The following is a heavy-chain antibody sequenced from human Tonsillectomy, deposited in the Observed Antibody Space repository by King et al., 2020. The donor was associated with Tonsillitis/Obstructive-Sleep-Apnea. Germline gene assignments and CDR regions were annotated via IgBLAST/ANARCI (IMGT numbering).Heavy chain of an antibody. CDR1: GFTFSSYG. D-gene: IGHD2-15*01. CDR2: IWYDGSNK. CDR3: ARDFGYCSGGTCKYYFDY. J-gene: IGHJ4*02. V-gene: IGHV3-33*01. Sequence: VPLVASGGGVVQPGRSLRLSCAASGFTFSSYGMHWVRQAPGKGLEWVAVIWYDGSNKYYADSVKGRFTISRDNSKNTMDLQMNSLRAEDTAVYYCARDFGYCSGGTCKYYFDYWGQGTLVTVSS.